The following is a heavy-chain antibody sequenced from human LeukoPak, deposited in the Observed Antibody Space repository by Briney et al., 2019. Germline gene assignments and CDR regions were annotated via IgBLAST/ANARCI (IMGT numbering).Heavy chain of an antibody. Sequence: GGSLRLSCAASGFPFGSYAMTWVRQAPGKGLESVSVITDGADTYYADSVNGRFTISRDNSQNTVHLQMDNLRADDTAVYYCAKVDYWSPENYLDSWGQGTLVTVSS. V-gene: IGHV3-23*01. J-gene: IGHJ4*02. CDR3: AKVDYWSPENYLDS. CDR2: ITDGADT. CDR1: GFPFGSYA. D-gene: IGHD1-1*01.